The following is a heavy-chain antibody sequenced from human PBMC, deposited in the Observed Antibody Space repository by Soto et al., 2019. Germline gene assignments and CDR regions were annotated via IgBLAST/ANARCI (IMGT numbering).Heavy chain of an antibody. CDR3: ARDAAIGMNDY. CDR2: INAYNGNT. V-gene: IGHV1-18*01. CDR1: GYTFTSYG. Sequence: QVQLVQSGAEVKKPGASVKVSCKASGYTFTSYGISWVRQAPGQGLEWMGWINAYNGNTKNAQKLQGRVTMTTDTSTSTAYMELRSLRSAVTAVYYCARDAAIGMNDYWGQGTLVTVSS. J-gene: IGHJ4*02. D-gene: IGHD1-20*01.